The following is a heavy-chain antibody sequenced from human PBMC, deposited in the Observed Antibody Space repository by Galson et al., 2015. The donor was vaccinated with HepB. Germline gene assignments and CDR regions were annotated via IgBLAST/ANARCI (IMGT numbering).Heavy chain of an antibody. CDR3: ARGPQLRYFDWLFMVDY. CDR2: IWYDGSNK. J-gene: IGHJ4*02. V-gene: IGHV3-33*01. Sequence: SLRLSCAASGFTFSSYGMHWVRQAPGKGLEWVAVIWYDGSNKYYADSVKGRFTISRDNSKNTLYLQMNSLRAEDTAVYYCARGPQLRYFDWLFMVDYWGQGTLVTVSS. D-gene: IGHD3-9*01. CDR1: GFTFSSYG.